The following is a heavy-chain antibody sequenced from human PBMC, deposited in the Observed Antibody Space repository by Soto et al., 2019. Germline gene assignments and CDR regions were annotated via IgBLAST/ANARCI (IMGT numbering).Heavy chain of an antibody. V-gene: IGHV1-8*01. D-gene: IGHD2-2*01. Sequence: DSVKVSCKASGYTFTRYDINWVRQATGQGIEWMGWMNPNSGNTGYAQKFQGRVTMTRNTSISTAYMELSSLRSEDTAVYYCARPSIPSRRTINWFDPWGQRSLVPFSS. CDR3: ARPSIPSRRTINWFDP. J-gene: IGHJ5*02. CDR2: MNPNSGNT. CDR1: GYTFTRYD.